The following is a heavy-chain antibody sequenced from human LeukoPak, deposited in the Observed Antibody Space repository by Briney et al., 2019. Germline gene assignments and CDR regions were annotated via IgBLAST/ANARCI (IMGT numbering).Heavy chain of an antibody. V-gene: IGHV1-69*05. Sequence: ASVKVSCKASGGTFSSYAISWVRQAPGQGLEWMGGIIPIFGTANYAQKLQGRVTMTTDTSTSTAYMELRSLRSDDTAVYYCARVPGLAGTEYPDYWGQGTLVTVSS. J-gene: IGHJ4*02. CDR1: GGTFSSYA. D-gene: IGHD6-19*01. CDR3: ARVPGLAGTEYPDY. CDR2: IIPIFGTA.